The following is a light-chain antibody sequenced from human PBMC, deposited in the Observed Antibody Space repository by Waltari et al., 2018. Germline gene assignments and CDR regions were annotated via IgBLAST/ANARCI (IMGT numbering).Light chain of an antibody. J-gene: IGKJ3*01. CDR2: WAS. Sequence: DIVVTQSPASLAVSLGERAPIHCKSSQSVLYRSNNKNYLAWYQQKPGQPPKLLIYWASTRESGVPDRFSGSGSGTDFTLTISSLQAEDVAVYYCQQYYSTIFTFGPGTKVDVK. CDR3: QQYYSTIFT. CDR1: QSVLYRSNNKNY. V-gene: IGKV4-1*01.